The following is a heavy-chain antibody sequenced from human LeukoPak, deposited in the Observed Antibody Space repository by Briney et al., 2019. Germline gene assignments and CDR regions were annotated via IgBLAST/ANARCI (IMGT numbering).Heavy chain of an antibody. V-gene: IGHV3-23*01. Sequence: GGSLRLSCAASGFTFSSYAMSWVPQAPGKGLEWVSLISGNGGSTFYTDSVKGRYTISRDNSKNTLYLQINILRAEDTAVYYCARRKDYYGSVDYWGQGTLVTVSS. J-gene: IGHJ4*02. CDR2: ISGNGGST. CDR3: ARRKDYYGSVDY. D-gene: IGHD3-10*01. CDR1: GFTFSSYA.